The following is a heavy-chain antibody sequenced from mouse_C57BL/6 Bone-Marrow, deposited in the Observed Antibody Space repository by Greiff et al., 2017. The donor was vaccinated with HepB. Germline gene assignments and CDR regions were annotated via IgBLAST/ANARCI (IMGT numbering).Heavy chain of an antibody. Sequence: EVQLQQSGAELVRPGASVKLSCTASGFNIKDDYMHWVKQRPEQGLEWIGWIDPENGDTEYASKFQGKATITAETSSNTAYRPRSSLTSGDTAVYYWTTDCDGRGYVGDAMDYWGQGTAVTVSS. J-gene: IGHJ4*01. D-gene: IGHD3-1*01. V-gene: IGHV14-4*01. CDR2: IDPENGDT. CDR1: GFNIKDDY. CDR3: TTDCDGRGYVGDAMDY.